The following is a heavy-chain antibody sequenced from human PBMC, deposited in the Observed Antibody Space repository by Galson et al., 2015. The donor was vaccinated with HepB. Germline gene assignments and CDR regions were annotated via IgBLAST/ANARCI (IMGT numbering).Heavy chain of an antibody. CDR3: ARGLRFLEWLPSPEYYFDY. V-gene: IGHV3-7*01. CDR1: GFTFSSYW. D-gene: IGHD3-3*01. Sequence: SLRLSCAASGFTFSSYWMSWVRQAPGKGLEWVANIKQDGSEKYYVDSVKGRFTISRDNAKNSLYLQMNSLRAEDTAVYYCARGLRFLEWLPSPEYYFDYWGQGTLVTVSS. J-gene: IGHJ4*02. CDR2: IKQDGSEK.